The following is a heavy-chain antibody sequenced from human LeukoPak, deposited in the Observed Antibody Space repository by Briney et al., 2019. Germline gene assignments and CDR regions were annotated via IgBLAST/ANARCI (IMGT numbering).Heavy chain of an antibody. Sequence: NAGGSLRLSCAASGFTFSDYYMSWIRQAPGKGLEWVSYISSSGSTIYYADSVKGRFTISRDNAKNSLYLQMNSLRAEDTAVYYCARAKKGGSGLWAPNYYYYMDVWGKGTTVTVSS. J-gene: IGHJ6*03. CDR2: ISSSGSTI. D-gene: IGHD3-10*01. V-gene: IGHV3-11*04. CDR3: ARAKKGGSGLWAPNYYYYMDV. CDR1: GFTFSDYY.